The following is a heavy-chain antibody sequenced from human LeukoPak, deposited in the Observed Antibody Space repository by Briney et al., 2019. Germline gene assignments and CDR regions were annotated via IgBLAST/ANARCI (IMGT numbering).Heavy chain of an antibody. Sequence: SETLSLTCTVSGGSISSYYWSWIRQPPGKGLEWIGYIYYSGSTNYNPSLKSRVTISVDTSKNQFSLKLSSVTAADTAVYYCAGGGRGGMVRGGVWFDPWGQGTLVTVSS. V-gene: IGHV4-59*01. J-gene: IGHJ5*02. CDR2: IYYSGST. CDR1: GGSISSYY. CDR3: AGGGRGGMVRGGVWFDP. D-gene: IGHD3-10*01.